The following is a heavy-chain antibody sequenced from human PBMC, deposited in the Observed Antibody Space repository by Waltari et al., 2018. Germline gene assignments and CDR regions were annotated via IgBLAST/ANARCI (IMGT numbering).Heavy chain of an antibody. CDR2: IYTSGST. Sequence: QVQLQESGPGLVKPSETLSLTCSVSGGSISSGSYYWTWIQQPAGKGLEWIGRIYTSGSTNYNPSLRSRLTISVDTSNNQFSLKLSSVTAADTAVYYCARGSVTTGGFDYWGQGTLVTVSS. J-gene: IGHJ4*02. D-gene: IGHD4-17*01. V-gene: IGHV4-61*02. CDR1: GGSISSGSYY. CDR3: ARGSVTTGGFDY.